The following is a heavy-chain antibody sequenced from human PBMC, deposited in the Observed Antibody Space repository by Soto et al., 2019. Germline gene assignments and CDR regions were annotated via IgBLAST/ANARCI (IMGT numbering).Heavy chain of an antibody. Sequence: QVQLQESGPGLVKPSQTLSLTCTVSGGSISSGDYYWSWIRQPPGKGLEWIGYIYYSGSTYYNPSLTRRVTLSVDTSKNQFSLKLSSVTAADTAVYYCARGGDYYYGSGRADYWGQGTLVTVSS. CDR2: IYYSGST. D-gene: IGHD3-10*01. J-gene: IGHJ4*02. CDR3: ARGGDYYYGSGRADY. V-gene: IGHV4-30-4*01. CDR1: GGSISSGDYY.